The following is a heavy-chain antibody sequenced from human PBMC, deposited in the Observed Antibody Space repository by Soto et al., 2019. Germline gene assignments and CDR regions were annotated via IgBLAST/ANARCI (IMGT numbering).Heavy chain of an antibody. CDR2: VNPYGASS. D-gene: IGHD2-21*02. J-gene: IGHJ4*02. CDR1: GYSSSNYY. Sequence: QVQVVQSGDEVKEPGASVKVSCKASGYSSSNYYTHWVRQAPGQGLEWMGIVNPYGASSNYAQSFQGRVTLTRDTSTNTDYMDLSRLTSDDTAVYYCASVTTIWSNWGQGTLVTVSS. CDR3: ASVTTIWSN. V-gene: IGHV1-46*01.